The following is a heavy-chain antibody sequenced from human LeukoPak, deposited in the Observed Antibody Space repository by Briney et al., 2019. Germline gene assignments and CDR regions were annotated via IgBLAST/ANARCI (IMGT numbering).Heavy chain of an antibody. CDR2: IYYSGST. CDR3: AREMYSSGWRGEFDY. V-gene: IGHV4-59*01. Sequence: PSETLSLTCAVYGGSFSGYYWSWIRQPPGKGLEWIGYIYYSGSTNYNPSLKSRVTISVDTSKNQFSLKLSSVTAADTAVYYCAREMYSSGWRGEFDYWGQGTLVTVSS. CDR1: GGSFSGYY. J-gene: IGHJ4*02. D-gene: IGHD6-19*01.